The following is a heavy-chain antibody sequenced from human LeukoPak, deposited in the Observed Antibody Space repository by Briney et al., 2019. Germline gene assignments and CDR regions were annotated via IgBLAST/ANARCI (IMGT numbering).Heavy chain of an antibody. CDR3: ARDYSSWFDY. Sequence: PGGSLRLSCAASGFTFSSYEMNWVRQAPGKGLVWVSIINSDGTTTNYADSVKGRFTISRDNAKNTLYLQLNSLRPEDTAVYYCARDYSSWFDYWGQGTLVTVSS. D-gene: IGHD6-6*01. CDR2: INSDGTTT. CDR1: GFTFSSYE. V-gene: IGHV3-74*01. J-gene: IGHJ4*02.